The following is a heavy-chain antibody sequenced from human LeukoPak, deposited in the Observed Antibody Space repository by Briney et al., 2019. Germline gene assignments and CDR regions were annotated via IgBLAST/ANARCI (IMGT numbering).Heavy chain of an antibody. CDR1: GFRFSDYS. J-gene: IGHJ4*02. CDR3: ARDLRGYSGYDFFDY. CDR2: ISSSGSTI. V-gene: IGHV3-48*04. Sequence: GGSLRLSCAASGFRFSDYSMNWVRQAPGKGLEWVSYISSSGSTIYYADSVKGRFTISRDNAKNSLYLQMNSLRAEDTAVYYCARDLRGYSGYDFFDYWGQGTLVTVSS. D-gene: IGHD5-12*01.